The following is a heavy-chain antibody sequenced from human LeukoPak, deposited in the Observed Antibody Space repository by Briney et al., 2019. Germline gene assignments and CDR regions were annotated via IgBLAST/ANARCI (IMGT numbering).Heavy chain of an antibody. CDR3: ARGAGRDHPDY. CDR1: GFTFSGYW. D-gene: IGHD4/OR15-4a*01. J-gene: IGHJ4*02. Sequence: GGSLRLSCAASGFTFSGYWMGSVRQAPGKGLEWVANIKHDGSEKYHVDSVKGRFTISRDNSQNSLYLQMNSLRPEDTAVYYCARGAGRDHPDYWGQGTLVTVSS. CDR2: IKHDGSEK. V-gene: IGHV3-7*01.